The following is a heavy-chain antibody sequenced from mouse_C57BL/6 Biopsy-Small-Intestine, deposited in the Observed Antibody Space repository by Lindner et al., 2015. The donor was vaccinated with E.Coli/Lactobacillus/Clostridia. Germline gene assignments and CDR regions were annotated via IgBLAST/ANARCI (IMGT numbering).Heavy chain of an antibody. J-gene: IGHJ2*01. CDR2: ISSGSSTI. D-gene: IGHD2-3*01. Sequence: VQLREVWGGLVKPGGSLKLSCAASGFTFSDYGMHWVRQAPEKGLEWVAYISSGSSTIYYADTVKGRFTISRDNAKNTLFLQMTSLRSEDTAIYYCARRALDGFYFDYWGQGTTLTVSS. CDR1: GFTFSDYG. CDR3: ARRALDGFYFDY. V-gene: IGHV5-17*01.